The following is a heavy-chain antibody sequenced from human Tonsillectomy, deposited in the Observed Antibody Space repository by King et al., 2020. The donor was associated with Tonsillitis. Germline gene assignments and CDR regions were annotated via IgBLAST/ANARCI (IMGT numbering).Heavy chain of an antibody. CDR3: ARGIVVVVAAAGHYGMDV. D-gene: IGHD2-15*01. Sequence: VQLVESGAEVKKPGASVKVSCKASGYTFTGYYMHWVRQAPGQGLEWMGWINPNSGGTNYAQKFQGRVTMTRDTSISTAYVELSRLRSDDTAVYYCARGIVVVVAAAGHYGMDVWGQGTTVTVSS. CDR2: INPNSGGT. V-gene: IGHV1-2*02. CDR1: GYTFTGYY. J-gene: IGHJ6*02.